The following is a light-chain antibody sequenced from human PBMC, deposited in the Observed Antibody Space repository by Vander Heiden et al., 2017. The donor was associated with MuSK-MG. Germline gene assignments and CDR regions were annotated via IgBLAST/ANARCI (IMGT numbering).Light chain of an antibody. CDR3: QQYSSYSWT. V-gene: IGKV1-5*01. CDR2: DVS. J-gene: IGKJ1*01. Sequence: DIQLTQSPSTLSASVGDRVTITCRASQRTLSWLAWYQQKPGRAPKLLVYDVSSLESGVPSRFSGSGSGTEFTLTIGSLQPDDFATYYCQQYSSYSWTFGQGTKVEIK. CDR1: QRTLSW.